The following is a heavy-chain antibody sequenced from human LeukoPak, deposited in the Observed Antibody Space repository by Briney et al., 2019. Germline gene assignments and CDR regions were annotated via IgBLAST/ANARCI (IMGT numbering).Heavy chain of an antibody. CDR3: VYDYGELDY. Sequence: SETLSLTCAVYGGSFSGYYWSWIRQPPGKGLEWIGEINHSGSTDYNPSLKSRVTISVDTSKNQFSLKLSSVTAADTAVYYCVYDYGELDYWGQGTLVTVSS. CDR1: GGSFSGYY. J-gene: IGHJ4*02. CDR2: INHSGST. V-gene: IGHV4-34*01. D-gene: IGHD4-17*01.